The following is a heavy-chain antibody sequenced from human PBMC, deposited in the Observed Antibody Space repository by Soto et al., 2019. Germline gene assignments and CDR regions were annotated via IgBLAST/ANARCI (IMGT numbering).Heavy chain of an antibody. J-gene: IGHJ6*02. CDR3: ARGSGSRFYGWDV. Sequence: SQTLSLTCAISGDSVSSNNAAWNWIRQSPSRRLEWLGRTYYRSKWYNDYAVSVKSRITINPDTSKNHFSLQLNFVTPEDTAVYYCARGSGSRFYGWDVWGQGTTVTVSS. V-gene: IGHV6-1*01. CDR1: GDSVSSNNAA. CDR2: TYYRSKWYN. D-gene: IGHD3-10*01.